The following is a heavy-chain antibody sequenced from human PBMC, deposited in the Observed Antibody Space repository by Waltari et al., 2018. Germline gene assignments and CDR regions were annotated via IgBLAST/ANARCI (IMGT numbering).Heavy chain of an antibody. J-gene: IGHJ5*02. CDR3: ASRAGELVFDP. CDR1: GYTFTSYP. CDR2: INAGNGNT. D-gene: IGHD7-27*01. V-gene: IGHV1-3*01. Sequence: HVQLVQSGAEVKKPGASVKVSCTASGYTFTSYPMPWLRQAPGQRLEWMGWINAGNGNTKYSQKFQGRVTITRDTSASTAYMELSSLRSEDTAVYYCASRAGELVFDPWGQGTLVTVSS.